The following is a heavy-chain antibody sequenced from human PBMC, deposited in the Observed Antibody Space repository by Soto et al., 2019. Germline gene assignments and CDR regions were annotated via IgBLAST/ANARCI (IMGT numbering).Heavy chain of an antibody. Sequence: EVQVVESGGGLVNPGGSLRLSCAASGFTFRSYTMNWVRQAPGKGLEWVSSIRSTSSHIYYADSVRGRLTISRDNARNSLYLEMSCLRAEDAAVYYCARGGSCCRSSICYEVRFDYWGPGTPVTVSS. V-gene: IGHV3-21*01. D-gene: IGHD2-15*01. CDR2: IRSTSSHI. CDR3: ARGGSCCRSSICYEVRFDY. J-gene: IGHJ4*01. CDR1: GFTFRSYT.